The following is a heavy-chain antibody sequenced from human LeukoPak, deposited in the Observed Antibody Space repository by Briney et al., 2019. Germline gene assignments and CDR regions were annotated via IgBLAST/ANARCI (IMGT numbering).Heavy chain of an antibody. D-gene: IGHD6-13*01. CDR3: ARDARLYSSRGQYYYYYNLDV. V-gene: IGHV3-23*01. Sequence: PGGSLRLSCAASGFTFSSYAMSWVRQAPGKGLEWVSAISGSGGSTYYADSVKGRFTISRDNSKNKLYLQMNSLRAGYTGAYYFARDARLYSSRGQYYYYYNLDVWGQGTTVTVSS. CDR1: GFTFSSYA. J-gene: IGHJ6*02. CDR2: ISGSGGST.